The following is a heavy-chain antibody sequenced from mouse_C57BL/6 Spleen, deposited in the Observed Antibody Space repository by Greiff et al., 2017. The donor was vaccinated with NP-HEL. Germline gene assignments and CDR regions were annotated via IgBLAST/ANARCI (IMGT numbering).Heavy chain of an antibody. D-gene: IGHD1-1*01. CDR3: AREEAVVARAMDY. V-gene: IGHV1-55*01. Sequence: QVQLQQPGAELVKPGASVKMSCKASGYTFTSYWITWVKQRPGQGLEWIGDIYPGSGSTNYNEKFKSKATLTVDTSSSTAYMQLSSLTSEDSAVYYCAREEAVVARAMDYWGQGTSVTVSS. J-gene: IGHJ4*01. CDR1: GYTFTSYW. CDR2: IYPGSGST.